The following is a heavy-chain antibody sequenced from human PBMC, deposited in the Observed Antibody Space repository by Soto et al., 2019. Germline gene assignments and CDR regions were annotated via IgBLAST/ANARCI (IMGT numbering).Heavy chain of an antibody. CDR1: GYSFTSYW. CDR2: IYPGDSDT. V-gene: IGHV5-51*01. J-gene: IGHJ3*02. CDR3: ARQSRIVVVPAARAADAFDI. D-gene: IGHD2-2*01. Sequence: GESLKISCKGSGYSFTSYWIGWVRQMPGKGLEWMGIIYPGDSDTRYSPSFQGQVTISADKSISTAYLQWSSLKASDTAMYYCARQSRIVVVPAARAADAFDIWGQGTMVTVSS.